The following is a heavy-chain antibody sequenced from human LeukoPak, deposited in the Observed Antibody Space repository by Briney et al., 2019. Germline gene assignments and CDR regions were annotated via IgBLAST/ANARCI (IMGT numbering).Heavy chain of an antibody. J-gene: IGHJ5*02. V-gene: IGHV4-30-4*01. CDR2: IYYNGIT. CDR3: ARGDYNDGAGYLDH. CDR1: GGSIFSGDYY. D-gene: IGHD3-22*01. Sequence: PSETLSLTCTVSGGSIFSGDYYWNWIRQPPGKGLEWIGYIYYNGITYYNPSLESRVTISVDTSKNQFSLKLSSGTAADTAVYYCARGDYNDGAGYLDHWGQGTLVPVSS.